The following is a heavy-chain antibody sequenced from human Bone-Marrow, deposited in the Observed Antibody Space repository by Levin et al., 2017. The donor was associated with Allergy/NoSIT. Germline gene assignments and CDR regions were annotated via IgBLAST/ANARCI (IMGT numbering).Heavy chain of an antibody. CDR1: GGCFFPYF. V-gene: IGHV4-34*01. Sequence: GGCFFPYFWTWIRQSPGKGREGRGERKKKGRKKETPSLMSRVTISVDTPKRQFSLKLNSVTAADTAVYYCARGYSDSAGGFDSWGLGTLLTVSS. CDR3: ARGYSDSAGGFDS. CDR2: RKKKGRK. J-gene: IGHJ4*02. D-gene: IGHD6-13*01.